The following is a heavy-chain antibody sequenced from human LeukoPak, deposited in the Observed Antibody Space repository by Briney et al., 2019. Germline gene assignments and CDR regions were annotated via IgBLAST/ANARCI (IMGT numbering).Heavy chain of an antibody. CDR3: AREPRTAPRFDY. J-gene: IGHJ4*02. D-gene: IGHD2-21*02. CDR1: GYTFTSYY. Sequence: ASVKVSCKASGYTFTSYYMHWVRQAPGQGLEWMGIINPSGGSTSYAQKFQGRVTMTRDTSTSTVYMELSSLRSEDTAVCYCAREPRTAPRFDYWGQGTLVTVSS. CDR2: INPSGGST. V-gene: IGHV1-46*01.